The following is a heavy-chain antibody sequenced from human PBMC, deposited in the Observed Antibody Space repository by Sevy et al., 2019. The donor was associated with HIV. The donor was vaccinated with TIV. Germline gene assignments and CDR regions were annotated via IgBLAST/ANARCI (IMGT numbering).Heavy chain of an antibody. CDR3: AKDGVGATILTGMDV. D-gene: IGHD1-26*01. CDR2: IRYDGSNK. Sequence: GGSLRLSCAASGFTFSSYGMHWVRQAPGKGLEWVAFIRYDGSNKYYADSVKGRFTISRDNSKNTLYLQMNSLRAEDTAVYYCAKDGVGATILTGMDVWGQGTTVTVSS. J-gene: IGHJ6*02. V-gene: IGHV3-30*02. CDR1: GFTFSSYG.